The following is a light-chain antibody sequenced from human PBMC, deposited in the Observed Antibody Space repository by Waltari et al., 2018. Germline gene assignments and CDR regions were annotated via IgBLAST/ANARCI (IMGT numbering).Light chain of an antibody. CDR2: VNSDGSH. V-gene: IGLV4-69*01. CDR1: SGHRTNL. J-gene: IGLJ3*02. CDR3: QTGGHGTWV. Sequence: QLVLTQSPSASASLGASVKLTCTLSSGHRTNLIAWLQQQPEKGPRYLMNVNSDGSHNKGVGIPDRFSGSSSGAERYLTISSLQSEDEAYYYCQTGGHGTWVFGGGTRLTVL.